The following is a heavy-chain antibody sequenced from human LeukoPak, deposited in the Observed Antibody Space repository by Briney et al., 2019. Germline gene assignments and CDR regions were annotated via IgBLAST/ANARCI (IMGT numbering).Heavy chain of an antibody. CDR2: INHSGST. CDR3: ARGPNIVVVVAASLGGPWFDP. D-gene: IGHD2-15*01. Sequence: PSETLSLTCAVYGGSFSGYYWSWIRQPPGKGLEWIGEINHSGSTNYNPSLKSRVTLSVDTSKNQFSLKLSSVTAADTAVYYCARGPNIVVVVAASLGGPWFDPWGQGTLVTVSS. CDR1: GGSFSGYY. J-gene: IGHJ5*02. V-gene: IGHV4-34*01.